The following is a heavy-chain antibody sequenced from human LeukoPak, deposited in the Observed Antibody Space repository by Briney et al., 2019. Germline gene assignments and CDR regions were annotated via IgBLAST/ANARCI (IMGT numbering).Heavy chain of an antibody. V-gene: IGHV1-69*04. CDR3: ARASYSGSGSYYPLGY. Sequence: GSSVKVSCKASGGTFSSYAISWVRQAPGQGLEWMGRIIPILGIANYAQKFQGRVTITADKSTSTAYMELSSLRSEDTAVYYCARASYSGSGSYYPLGYWGQGTLVTVSS. J-gene: IGHJ4*02. CDR1: GGTFSSYA. CDR2: IIPILGIA. D-gene: IGHD3-10*01.